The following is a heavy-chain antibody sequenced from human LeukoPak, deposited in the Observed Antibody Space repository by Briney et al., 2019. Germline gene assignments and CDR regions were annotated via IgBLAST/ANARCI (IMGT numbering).Heavy chain of an antibody. D-gene: IGHD2-2*02. J-gene: IGHJ3*02. V-gene: IGHV1-18*01. CDR2: ISAYNGNT. CDR3: ARGPYCSSTTCNRGTFDI. CDR1: GYTFTNYA. Sequence: ASVKVSCKASGYTFTNYAISWVRQAPGQGRGWMGWISAYNGNTNYAQNFQGRVTMTTDTSTSTAYMELRSLRSDDTAVYYCARGPYCSSTTCNRGTFDIWGQGTLVTVSS.